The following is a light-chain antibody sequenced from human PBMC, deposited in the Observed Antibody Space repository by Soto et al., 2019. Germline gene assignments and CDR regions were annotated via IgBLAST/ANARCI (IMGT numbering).Light chain of an antibody. J-gene: IGKJ2*01. Sequence: DIQMTQSPSTLSASVGDRVTITCRAGQYISSWLAWYQQKPGKAPKLLIYDASSLESGVPSTFSGSRSGTEFTLTISSLQPDDFATYYCQQYEGYPYTFGPGTKLENK. CDR2: DAS. V-gene: IGKV1-5*01. CDR1: QYISSW. CDR3: QQYEGYPYT.